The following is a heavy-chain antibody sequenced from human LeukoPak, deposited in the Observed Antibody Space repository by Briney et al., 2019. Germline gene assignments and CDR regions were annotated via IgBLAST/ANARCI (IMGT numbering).Heavy chain of an antibody. CDR1: GGSISSYY. V-gene: IGHV4-59*01. Sequence: PSETLSLTCTVSGGSISSYYWSWIRQPPGKGLEWIGYIYYSGSTNYNPSLKSRVTISVDTSKNQFSLKLSSVTAADTAVYYCARGSGWFGELFPDYWGQGTLVTVSS. CDR3: ARGSGWFGELFPDY. CDR2: IYYSGST. J-gene: IGHJ4*02. D-gene: IGHD3-10*01.